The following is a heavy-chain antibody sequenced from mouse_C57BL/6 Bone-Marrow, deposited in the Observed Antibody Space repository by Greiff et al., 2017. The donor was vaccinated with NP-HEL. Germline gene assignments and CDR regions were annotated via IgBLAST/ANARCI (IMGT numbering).Heavy chain of an antibody. CDR1: GFTFTDYY. CDR2: IRNKANGYTT. D-gene: IGHD2-4*01. V-gene: IGHV7-3*01. CDR3: ARSIYYDYADDPFYAMDY. Sequence: VVESGGGLVQPGGSLRLSCAASGFTFTDYYMSWVRQPPGKALEWLGFIRNKANGYTTEYSASVKGRFTISRDNSQSILYLQMNALRAEDSATYYCARSIYYDYADDPFYAMDYWGQGTSVTVSS. J-gene: IGHJ4*01.